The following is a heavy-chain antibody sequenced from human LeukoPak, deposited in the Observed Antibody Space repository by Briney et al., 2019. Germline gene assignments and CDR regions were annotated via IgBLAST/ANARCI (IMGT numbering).Heavy chain of an antibody. CDR2: ISAYNGNT. Sequence: GASVKVSCKASGYTFTSYGISWVRQAPGQGLEWMGRISAYNGNTNYARKLQGRVTMTTDTSTRTAYMELRSLRSDDTAVYYCARGDCGGDCHQIDYWGQGTLVTVSS. CDR1: GYTFTSYG. V-gene: IGHV1-18*01. D-gene: IGHD2-21*02. CDR3: ARGDCGGDCHQIDY. J-gene: IGHJ4*02.